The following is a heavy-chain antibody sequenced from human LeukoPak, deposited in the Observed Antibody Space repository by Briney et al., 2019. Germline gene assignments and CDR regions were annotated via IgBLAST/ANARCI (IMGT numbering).Heavy chain of an antibody. Sequence: SSETLSLTCTVSGGSISSSSYYWGWIRQPPGKGLEWIGSIYYSGSTYYNPSLKSRVTISVDTSKNQFSLKLSSVTAADTAVYYCAREAMVRGVTEYNWFDPWGQGTLVTVSS. J-gene: IGHJ5*02. CDR3: AREAMVRGVTEYNWFDP. CDR2: IYYSGST. CDR1: GGSISSSSYY. V-gene: IGHV4-39*07. D-gene: IGHD3-10*01.